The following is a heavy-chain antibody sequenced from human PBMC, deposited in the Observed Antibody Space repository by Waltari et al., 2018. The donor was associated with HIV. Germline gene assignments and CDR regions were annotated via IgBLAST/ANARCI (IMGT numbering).Heavy chain of an antibody. D-gene: IGHD3-16*01. CDR2: INHSGST. V-gene: IGHV4-34*01. CDR1: GGSFSGYY. J-gene: IGHJ4*02. Sequence: QVQLQQWGAGLLKPSETLSLTCAVYGGSFSGYYWSWIRQPPGKGLEWIGEINHSGSTNYNPSLKSRVTISVDTSKNQFSLKLSSVTAADTAVYYCARGPPPGNGVWGSYPDYWGQGTLVTVSS. CDR3: ARGPPPGNGVWGSYPDY.